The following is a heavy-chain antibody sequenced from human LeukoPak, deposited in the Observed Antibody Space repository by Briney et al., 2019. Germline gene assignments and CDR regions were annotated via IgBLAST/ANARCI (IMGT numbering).Heavy chain of an antibody. V-gene: IGHV1-8*01. J-gene: IGHJ4*02. Sequence: GASVKVSRKASGYTFTSYDINWVRQATGQGLEWMGWMYPNSGNTGYAQKFQGRVTMTRNTSISTAYMELSSLRSEDTAVYYCARAVAGPTQFDYWGQGTLVTVSS. CDR2: MYPNSGNT. D-gene: IGHD6-19*01. CDR3: ARAVAGPTQFDY. CDR1: GYTFTSYD.